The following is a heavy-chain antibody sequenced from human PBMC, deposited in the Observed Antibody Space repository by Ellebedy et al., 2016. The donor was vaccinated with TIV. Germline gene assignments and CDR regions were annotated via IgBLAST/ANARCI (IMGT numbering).Heavy chain of an antibody. Sequence: AASVKVSCKASGYTFTGYYMHWVRQAPGQGLEWMGWINPNSGGTNYAQKFQGRVTMTRDTSISTAYMELSRLRSDDTAVYYCARVTQWRRPYDAFDIWGQGTMVTVSS. V-gene: IGHV1-2*02. J-gene: IGHJ3*02. CDR1: GYTFTGYY. D-gene: IGHD5-12*01. CDR3: ARVTQWRRPYDAFDI. CDR2: INPNSGGT.